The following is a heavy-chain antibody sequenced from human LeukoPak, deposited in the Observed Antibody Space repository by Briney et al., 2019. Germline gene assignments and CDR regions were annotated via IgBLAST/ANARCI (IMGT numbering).Heavy chain of an antibody. CDR3: AREGTARSYYYYMDV. V-gene: IGHV4-59*01. J-gene: IGHJ6*03. CDR1: GGSMSSYF. Sequence: SETLSLTCTVSGGSMSSYFWSWIRQPPGKGLEWIGFIYYSGSTNYNPSLKSRVTISVDTSKNQFSLKLSSVTAADTAVYYCAREGTARSYYYYMDVWGKGTTVTVSS. CDR2: IYYSGST. D-gene: IGHD6-6*01.